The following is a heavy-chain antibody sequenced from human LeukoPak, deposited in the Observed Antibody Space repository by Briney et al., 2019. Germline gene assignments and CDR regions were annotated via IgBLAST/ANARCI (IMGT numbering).Heavy chain of an antibody. CDR1: GFTFSSYA. V-gene: IGHV3-30*03. D-gene: IGHD6-19*01. Sequence: PGRSLRLSCAASGFTFSSYAMHWVRQAPGKGLEWVAVISYDGSNKYYADSVKGRFTISRDNSKNTLYLQMNSLRAEDTAVYYFAGQWLPSKVSYYFDFWGQGTLVTVSS. CDR3: AGQWLPSKVSYYFDF. J-gene: IGHJ4*02. CDR2: ISYDGSNK.